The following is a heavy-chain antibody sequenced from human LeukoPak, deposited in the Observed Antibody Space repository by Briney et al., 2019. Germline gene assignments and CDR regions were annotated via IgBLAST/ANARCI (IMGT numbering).Heavy chain of an antibody. CDR2: INHSGST. Sequence: SGTLSHTRAVYGGSFSGYYWSWIRQPPGKGLEWRGEINHSGSTDDNQSLMSRVKLTVETSKNQFSLKLSSVTAADTAVYYCASAGLGSSWYNWFDPWGQGTLVTVSS. J-gene: IGHJ5*02. V-gene: IGHV4-34*01. D-gene: IGHD6-13*01. CDR1: GGSFSGYY. CDR3: ASAGLGSSWYNWFDP.